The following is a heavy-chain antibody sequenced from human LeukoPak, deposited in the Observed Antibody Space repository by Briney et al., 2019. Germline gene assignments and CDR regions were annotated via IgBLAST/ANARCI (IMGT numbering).Heavy chain of an antibody. CDR3: ARKTVVGSYFDY. CDR1: GFTFSSYG. CDR2: IKQDGSDK. V-gene: IGHV3-7*03. Sequence: GGFLRLSCAASGFTFSSYGMSWVRQAPGKGLEWVANIKQDGSDKYYVDSVKGRFTISRDNAKNSLYLQINSLRAEDTAVYYCARKTVVGSYFDYWGQGTPVTVSS. D-gene: IGHD4-23*01. J-gene: IGHJ4*02.